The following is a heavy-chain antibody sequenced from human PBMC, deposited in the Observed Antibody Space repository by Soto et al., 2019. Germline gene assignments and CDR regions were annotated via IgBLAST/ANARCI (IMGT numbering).Heavy chain of an antibody. Sequence: ASVKVSCKASGYTLTGYHLHWVRQAPGQGLEWMGWIHPNSGGTNYAQKFQGRVTMTRDTSINTAYMELSGLRADDTAFYYCARIGDDYWGQGTQVTVS. CDR2: IHPNSGGT. D-gene: IGHD3-10*01. CDR1: GYTLTGYH. CDR3: ARIGDDY. J-gene: IGHJ4*02. V-gene: IGHV1-2*02.